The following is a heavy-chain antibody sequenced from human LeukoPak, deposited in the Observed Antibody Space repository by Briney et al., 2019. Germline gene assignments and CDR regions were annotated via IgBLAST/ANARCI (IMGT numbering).Heavy chain of an antibody. J-gene: IGHJ4*02. V-gene: IGHV4-34*01. Sequence: SETLSLTCAVYGGSFSGYYWSWIRQPPGKGLEWIGEINHSGSTNYDPSLKSRVTISVDTSKNQFSLKLTSVTAADTAIYYCARPGGGPIRWGQGTLVTVSS. CDR2: INHSGST. CDR1: GGSFSGYY. CDR3: ARPGGGPIR. D-gene: IGHD2-15*01.